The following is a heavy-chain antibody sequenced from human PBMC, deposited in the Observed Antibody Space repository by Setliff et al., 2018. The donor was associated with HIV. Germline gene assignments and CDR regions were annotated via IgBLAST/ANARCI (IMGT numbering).Heavy chain of an antibody. V-gene: IGHV3-48*03. CDR3: ARQGAEWGSGYYYVY. J-gene: IGHJ4*02. CDR1: GGSISSGDQ. Sequence: LSLTCDVSGGSISSGDQFWGWIRQAPGKGLEWISYISGGGGTKDYADSVKGRFTVSRDNAKSSMHLQMNSLRAEDTAIYYCARQGAEWGSGYYYVYWGQGTLVTVSS. D-gene: IGHD3-22*01. CDR2: ISGGGGTK.